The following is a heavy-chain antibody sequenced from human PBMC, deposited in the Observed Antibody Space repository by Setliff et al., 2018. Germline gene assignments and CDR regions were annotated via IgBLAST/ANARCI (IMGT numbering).Heavy chain of an antibody. CDR3: ARDRSAYNYGLDV. Sequence: PSETLSLTCSVYGESFSNNYWSWIRQTPGKGLEWIGESNHGGSTSYHPSLKSRLTMSVDTSENQFSLKLTSVTAADTAVYYCARDRSAYNYGLDVWGQGTTVTVSS. J-gene: IGHJ6*02. CDR2: SNHGGST. V-gene: IGHV4-34*01. CDR1: GESFSNNY.